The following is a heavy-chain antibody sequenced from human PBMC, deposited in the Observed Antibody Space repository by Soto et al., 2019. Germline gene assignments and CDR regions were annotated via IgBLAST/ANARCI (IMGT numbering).Heavy chain of an antibody. J-gene: IGHJ4*02. CDR2: FDPEDGET. Sequence: ASVKVSCKVSGYTLTELSMHWVRQAPGKGLEWMGGFDPEDGETIYAQKFQGRVTMTEDTSTDTAYMELSSLRSEDTAVHYCATSRLLAVAGTFDYWGQGTLVTVSS. CDR1: GYTLTELS. V-gene: IGHV1-24*01. CDR3: ATSRLLAVAGTFDY. D-gene: IGHD6-19*01.